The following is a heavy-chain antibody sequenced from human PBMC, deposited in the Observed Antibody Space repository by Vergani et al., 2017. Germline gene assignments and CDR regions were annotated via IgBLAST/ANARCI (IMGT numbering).Heavy chain of an antibody. V-gene: IGHV4-61*01. J-gene: IGHJ4*02. CDR1: GGSVSSGSYY. CDR2: IYYSGST. CDR3: AYGSGSYDPFDY. D-gene: IGHD3-10*01. Sequence: QVQLQESGPGLVKPSETLSLTCTASGGSVSSGSYYWSWIRQPPGKGLEWIGYIYYSGSTNYNPSLKSRVTISVDTSKNQFSLKLSSVTAADTAVYYCAYGSGSYDPFDYWGQGTLVTVSS.